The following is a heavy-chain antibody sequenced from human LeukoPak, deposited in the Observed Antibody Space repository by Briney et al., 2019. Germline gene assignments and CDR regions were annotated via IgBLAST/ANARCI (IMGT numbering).Heavy chain of an antibody. J-gene: IGHJ4*02. Sequence: PGGPLRLSCAASGFTFSSYSMNWVRQAPGKGLEWVSYISSSSSTIYYADSVKGRFTISRDDAKNSLYLQINSLRAEDTAVYYCAREGYCSSTSCYYFDYWGQGTLVTVSS. V-gene: IGHV3-48*01. CDR1: GFTFSSYS. D-gene: IGHD2-2*01. CDR2: ISSSSSTI. CDR3: AREGYCSSTSCYYFDY.